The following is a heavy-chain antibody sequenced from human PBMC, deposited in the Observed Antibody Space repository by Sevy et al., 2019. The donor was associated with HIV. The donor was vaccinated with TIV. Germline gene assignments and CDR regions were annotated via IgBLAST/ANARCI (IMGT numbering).Heavy chain of an antibody. CDR1: GGSISSSSYY. D-gene: IGHD3-22*01. V-gene: IGHV4-39*02. CDR2: IYYSGST. Sequence: SETLSLTCTVSGGSISSSSYYWGWIRQPPGKGLEWLGSIYYSGSTYYNPSLKSRVTISVDTSKNQFSLKLSSVTAADTAVYYCAREYYYDSSGYYNYYYGMDVWGQGTTVTVSS. CDR3: AREYYYDSSGYYNYYYGMDV. J-gene: IGHJ6*02.